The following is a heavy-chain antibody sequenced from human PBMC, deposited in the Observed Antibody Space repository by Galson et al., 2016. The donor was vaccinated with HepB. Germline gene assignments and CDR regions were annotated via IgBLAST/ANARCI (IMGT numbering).Heavy chain of an antibody. CDR1: GFSFTTRGVS. Sequence: PALVKPTQTLTLTCSFSGFSFTTRGVSVGWIRQPPGKTLEWLALIYSNGDQRYNSSLKNRLTITYDNSKNQVVLTMANMDPVDTATYYCANRQFYDFWSGYYPKNSNMDVWGQGTTVTVSS. CDR2: IYSNGDQ. V-gene: IGHV2-5*01. J-gene: IGHJ6*02. D-gene: IGHD3-3*01. CDR3: ANRQFYDFWSGYYPKNSNMDV.